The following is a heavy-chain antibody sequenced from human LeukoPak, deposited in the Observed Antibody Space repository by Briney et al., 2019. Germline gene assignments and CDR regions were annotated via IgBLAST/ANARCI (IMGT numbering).Heavy chain of an antibody. Sequence: PSETLSLTCTVSGGSITNDYWSWIRQPPGKGLEWIVYIYSSGISNYNPSLSSRVTVSVDTSKTQFSLKLSSVTAADTAVYYCARLHFDSRNYYYFNDWGQGTLVTVSS. J-gene: IGHJ4*02. V-gene: IGHV4-59*12. CDR2: IYSSGIS. CDR1: GGSITNDY. CDR3: ARLHFDSRNYYYFND. D-gene: IGHD3-22*01.